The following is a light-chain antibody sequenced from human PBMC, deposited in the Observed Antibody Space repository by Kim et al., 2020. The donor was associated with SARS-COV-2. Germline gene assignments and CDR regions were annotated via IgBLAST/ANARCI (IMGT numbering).Light chain of an antibody. CDR3: SSYTSSSTVV. CDR2: AVS. CDR1: SSDVGYYNY. J-gene: IGLJ2*01. Sequence: GQSITISCTGTSSDVGYYNYVSWYQQRPGEAPKLLIYAVSGRPSGVSDRFSGSKSDNTASLTISGLQAEDEADYYCSSYTSSSTVVFGGGTKVTVL. V-gene: IGLV2-14*03.